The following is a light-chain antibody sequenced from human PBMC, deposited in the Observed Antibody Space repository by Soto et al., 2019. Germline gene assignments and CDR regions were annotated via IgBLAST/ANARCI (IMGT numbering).Light chain of an antibody. J-gene: IGLJ1*01. V-gene: IGLV2-14*01. Sequence: QSALTQPASMSGSPGQLITISCTGTGSNVGGYNYVSWYQQHPGKAPKLMIYEVTNRPSGVSHRFSGSNSGNTASLTISGLQPEDEADYYCSSFTSSSTLPYVFGTGTKVTVL. CDR1: GSNVGGYNY. CDR2: EVT. CDR3: SSFTSSSTLPYV.